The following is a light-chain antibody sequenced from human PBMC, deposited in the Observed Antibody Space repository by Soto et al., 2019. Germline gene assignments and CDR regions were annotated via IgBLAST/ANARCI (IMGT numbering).Light chain of an antibody. J-gene: IGKJ3*01. Sequence: EIVLTQSPATLSLSPGQRATLSCRASRSVSSYLAWYQQKPGQAPRLLIYDASSRATGIPDRFSGSGSGTDFTLTISRLEPEDFAVYYCQQYGSSPPFTFGPGTKVDI. V-gene: IGKV3-20*01. CDR2: DAS. CDR1: RSVSSY. CDR3: QQYGSSPPFT.